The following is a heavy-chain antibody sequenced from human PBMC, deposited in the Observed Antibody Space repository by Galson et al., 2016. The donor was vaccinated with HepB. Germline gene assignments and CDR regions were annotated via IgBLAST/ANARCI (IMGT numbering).Heavy chain of an antibody. CDR3: ARVSSGSGSYNDY. J-gene: IGHJ4*02. V-gene: IGHV3-74*01. CDR1: GFTFRSYW. D-gene: IGHD3-10*01. CDR2: INSDGSST. Sequence: SLRLSCAASGFTFRSYWMHWVRRAPGKGLVWVSRINSDGSSTTYADSVKGRFTISRDNAKNTLYLQMNSLRAEDTAVYYCARVSSGSGSYNDYWGQGTLVTVSS.